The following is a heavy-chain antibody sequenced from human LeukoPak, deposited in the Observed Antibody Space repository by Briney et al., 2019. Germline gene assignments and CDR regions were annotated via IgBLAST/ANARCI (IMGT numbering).Heavy chain of an antibody. CDR1: GGSISQTNY. V-gene: IGHV4-4*02. CDR3: AREGGPYRPLDY. J-gene: IGHJ4*02. Sequence: SGTLSLTCGVSGGSISQTNYWTWVRQPPGKGLEWIGVVNLQGSINYNPSRLGRVSRSVDKYPTHVSLQLTSVTAADTAVYYCAREGGPYRPLDYSGQGTLVTVSS. CDR2: VNLQGSI.